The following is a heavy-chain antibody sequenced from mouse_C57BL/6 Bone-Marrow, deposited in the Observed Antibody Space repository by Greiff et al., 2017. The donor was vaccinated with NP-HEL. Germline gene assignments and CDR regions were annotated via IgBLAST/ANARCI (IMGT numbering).Heavy chain of an antibody. Sequence: QVHVKQSGAELARPGASVKLSCKASGYTFTSYGISWVKQRTGQGLEWIGEIDPRSGNNYYNEKFKGKATLTADNSYRTAYMELRSLTSDDSAVYFCSVSGFTPVVVFDYCGQGTTLTVSS. J-gene: IGHJ2*01. CDR1: GYTFTSYG. D-gene: IGHD1-1*01. CDR2: IDPRSGNN. V-gene: IGHV1-81*01. CDR3: SVSGFTPVVVFDY.